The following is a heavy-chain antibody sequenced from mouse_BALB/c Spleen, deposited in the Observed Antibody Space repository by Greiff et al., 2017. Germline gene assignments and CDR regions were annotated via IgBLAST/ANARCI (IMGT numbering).Heavy chain of an antibody. CDR2: INPSNGGT. CDR3: TVLRRYYFDY. Sequence: QVHVKQPGAELVKPGASVKLSCKASGYTFTSYYMYWVKQRPGQGLEWIGGINPSNGGTNFNEKFKSKATLTVDKSSSTAYMQLSSLTSEDSAVYYCTVLRRYYFDYWGQGTTLTVSS. CDR1: GYTFTSYY. D-gene: IGHD1-1*01. V-gene: IGHV1S81*02. J-gene: IGHJ2*01.